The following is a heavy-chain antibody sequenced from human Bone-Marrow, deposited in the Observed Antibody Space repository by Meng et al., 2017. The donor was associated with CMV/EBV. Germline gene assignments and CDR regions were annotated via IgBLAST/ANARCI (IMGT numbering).Heavy chain of an antibody. CDR1: GFTFSSYW. J-gene: IGHJ4*02. V-gene: IGHV3-7*01. Sequence: GESLKISCAASGFTFSSYWMSWVRQAPGKGLEWVANIKQDGSEKYYVDSVKGRFTISRDNAKNSLYLQMNSLRAEDTAVYYCARDDYDILTGYGYWGQGKLVTVSS. CDR3: ARDDYDILTGYGY. D-gene: IGHD3-9*01. CDR2: IKQDGSEK.